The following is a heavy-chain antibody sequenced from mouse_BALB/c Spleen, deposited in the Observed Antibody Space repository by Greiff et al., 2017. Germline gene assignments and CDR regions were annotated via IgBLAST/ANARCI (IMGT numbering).Heavy chain of an antibody. J-gene: IGHJ4*01. CDR1: GYTFTSYW. D-gene: IGHD1-1*01. CDR2: IYPSDSYT. V-gene: IGHV1-69*02. CDR3: TRRHGSSAMDY. Sequence: QVHVKQPGAELVRPGASVKLSCKASGYTFTSYWINWVKQRPGQGLEWIGNIYPSDSYTNYNQKFKDKATLTVDKSSSTAYMQLSSPTSEDSAVYYCTRRHGSSAMDYWGQGTSVTVSS.